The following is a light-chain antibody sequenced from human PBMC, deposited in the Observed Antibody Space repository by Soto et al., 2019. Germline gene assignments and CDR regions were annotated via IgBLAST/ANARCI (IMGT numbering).Light chain of an antibody. V-gene: IGKV2-30*01. Sequence: DVVMTQSPLSLPVTLGQPASISCRSSQSLVFSDGNTSLSWIQQRPGQSPRRLIYQVSNRDSGVPDRLSGSGSGTDFTLIISRVEAEDVGVYYCMQGTHWPPYTFGQGTKLEIK. CDR2: QVS. CDR3: MQGTHWPPYT. J-gene: IGKJ2*01. CDR1: QSLVFSDGNTS.